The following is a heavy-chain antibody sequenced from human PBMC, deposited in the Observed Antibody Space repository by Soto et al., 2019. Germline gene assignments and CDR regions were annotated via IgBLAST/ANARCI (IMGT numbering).Heavy chain of an antibody. CDR1: GGSISSGGYY. D-gene: IGHD5-18*01. CDR2: IFYSGST. V-gene: IGHV4-61*08. Sequence: SETPSLTCTVSGGSISSGGYYWSWIRQPPGRGLEWIGHIFYSGSTNYNPALKSRVTISVDTSKSQFSLKLSSVTAADTAVYYCAKDSGYNYGYFRWFDPWGQGTLVTVSS. CDR3: AKDSGYNYGYFRWFDP. J-gene: IGHJ5*02.